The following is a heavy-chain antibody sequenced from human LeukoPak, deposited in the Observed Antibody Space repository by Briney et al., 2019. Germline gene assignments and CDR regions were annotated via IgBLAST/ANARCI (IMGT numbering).Heavy chain of an antibody. J-gene: IGHJ3*02. Sequence: GASVKVSCKASGYTFTSYYMHWVRQAPGQGLEWMGWINPNSGGTNYAQKFQGRVTMTRDTSISTAYMELSRLRSDDTAVYYCARVGCSSTSCYAPAFDIWGQGTMVTVSS. CDR2: INPNSGGT. V-gene: IGHV1-2*02. CDR1: GYTFTSYY. D-gene: IGHD2-2*01. CDR3: ARVGCSSTSCYAPAFDI.